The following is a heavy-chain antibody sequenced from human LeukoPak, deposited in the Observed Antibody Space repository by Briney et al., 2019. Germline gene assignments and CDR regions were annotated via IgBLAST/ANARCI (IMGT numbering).Heavy chain of an antibody. D-gene: IGHD6-13*01. CDR1: GYSFTSYW. J-gene: IGHJ4*02. Sequence: GESLKISCKGSGYSFTSYWIGWVRQMPGKGLERMGIIYPGDSDTRYSPSFQGQVTISADKSISTAYLQWSSLKASDTAMYYCARQPVAADYYFDYWGQGTLVTVSS. CDR3: ARQPVAADYYFDY. V-gene: IGHV5-51*01. CDR2: IYPGDSDT.